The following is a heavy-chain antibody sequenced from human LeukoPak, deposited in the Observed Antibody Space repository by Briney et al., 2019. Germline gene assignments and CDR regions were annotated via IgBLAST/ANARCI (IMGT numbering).Heavy chain of an antibody. J-gene: IGHJ4*02. Sequence: ASVKVSCKASGYTFTSYDINWVRQATGQGLEWMGWMNPNSGNTGYAQKFRGRVTITRNTSISTAYMELSSLRSEDTAVYYCARLGSSSWYNYHFDYWGQGTLVTVSS. CDR2: MNPNSGNT. CDR3: ARLGSSSWYNYHFDY. CDR1: GYTFTSYD. V-gene: IGHV1-8*03. D-gene: IGHD6-13*01.